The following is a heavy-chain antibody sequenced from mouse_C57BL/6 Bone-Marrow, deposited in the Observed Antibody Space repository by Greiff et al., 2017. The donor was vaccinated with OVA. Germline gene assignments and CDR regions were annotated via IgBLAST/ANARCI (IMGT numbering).Heavy chain of an antibody. CDR1: GYTFTSYG. J-gene: IGHJ2*01. D-gene: IGHD2-3*01. CDR2: IYPRSGNT. CDR3: GGDGYYPDYFDC. Sequence: QVQLQQSGAELARPGASVKLSCKASGYTFTSYGISWVKQRTGQGLEWIGEIYPRSGNTYYNEKFKGKATLTADKSSSTAYMELRSLTSEDSAVYFCGGDGYYPDYFDCWGQGTTLTVSS. V-gene: IGHV1-81*01.